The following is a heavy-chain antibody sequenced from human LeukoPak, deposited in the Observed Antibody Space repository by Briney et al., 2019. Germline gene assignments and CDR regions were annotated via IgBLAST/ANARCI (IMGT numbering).Heavy chain of an antibody. Sequence: ASVKVSCKSSGFTFTDEYIHWVRQAPGQGLEWMGWINPYSGAINYAQKFQGRVTMTRDTSISTAYMDMRWLRSDDTAVYYCATFGSGSYYSYWGQGALVTVSS. CDR1: GFTFTDEY. V-gene: IGHV1-2*02. CDR2: INPYSGAI. CDR3: ATFGSGSYYSY. J-gene: IGHJ4*02. D-gene: IGHD3-10*01.